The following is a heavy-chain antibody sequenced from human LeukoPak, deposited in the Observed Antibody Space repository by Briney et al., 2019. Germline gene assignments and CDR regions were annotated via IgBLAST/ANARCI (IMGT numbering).Heavy chain of an antibody. CDR1: GFTFSNYA. CDR3: ARRYDFEY. Sequence: GGSLRLSCATSGFTFSNYAMSWVRQAPGKGLEWVSAVGGGGGSTYYADSVKGRFTISRDNSKNTLYLQMNSLRAEDTAVYYCARRYDFEYWGQGTLVTDSS. V-gene: IGHV3-23*01. J-gene: IGHJ4*02. CDR2: VGGGGGST. D-gene: IGHD3-9*01.